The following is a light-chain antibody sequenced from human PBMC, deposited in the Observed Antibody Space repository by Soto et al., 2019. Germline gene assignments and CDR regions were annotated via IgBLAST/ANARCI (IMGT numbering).Light chain of an antibody. CDR2: DVS. V-gene: IGLV2-14*01. CDR3: SSYTSSSTHVV. J-gene: IGLJ2*01. Sequence: QSALTQPASVSGSPGQSITISCTGTNSDVGGYNYVSWYQQHPGKAPKLMIYDVSYRPSGVSNRFSGSKSGNTASLTISGLQAEDEAHYYCSSYTSSSTHVVFGGGTKVTVL. CDR1: NSDVGGYNY.